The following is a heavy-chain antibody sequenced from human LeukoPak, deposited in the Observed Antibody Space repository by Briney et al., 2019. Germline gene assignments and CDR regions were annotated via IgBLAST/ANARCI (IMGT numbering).Heavy chain of an antibody. CDR2: TYYRSKWYN. Sequence: SQTLSLTCAISGDSVSSNSAAWNWLRQSPSRGLEWLGRTYYRSKWYNDYAVSVKSRITINPDTSKNQFSLQLNSVTPEDTAVYYCARDSDYDFWSGSSYGMDVWGQGTTVTVSS. CDR3: ARDSDYDFWSGSSYGMDV. V-gene: IGHV6-1*01. CDR1: GDSVSSNSAA. J-gene: IGHJ6*02. D-gene: IGHD3-3*01.